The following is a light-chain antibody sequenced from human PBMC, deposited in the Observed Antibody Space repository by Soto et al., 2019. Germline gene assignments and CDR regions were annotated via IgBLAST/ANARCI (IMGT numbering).Light chain of an antibody. J-gene: IGLJ2*01. CDR3: SSYAGSSNLV. V-gene: IGLV2-8*01. Sequence: QSALTQPPSASGSPGQSVTISCTGTSSDVGGYNYVSWYQQHPGKAPKLMIYEVSQRPSGVPDRFSGSKSGNTDSLTVSGLQAENEADYYCSSYAGSSNLVFGGGTQLTVL. CDR2: EVS. CDR1: SSDVGGYNY.